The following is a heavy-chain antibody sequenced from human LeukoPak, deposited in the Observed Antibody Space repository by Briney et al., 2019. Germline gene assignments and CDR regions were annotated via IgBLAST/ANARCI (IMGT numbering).Heavy chain of an antibody. CDR1: GYNFDSCG. V-gene: IGHV1-18*01. J-gene: IGHJ4*02. D-gene: IGHD4-17*01. Sequence: ASVKVSCKASGYNFDSCGITWVRQAPGQGLEWMGWISVYNGDTNYAQKLQGRVTMTTDTSTSTAYMEVRSLRSDDTAVYYCARTRANYGDHNEYWGQGSLVTVSS. CDR2: ISVYNGDT. CDR3: ARTRANYGDHNEY.